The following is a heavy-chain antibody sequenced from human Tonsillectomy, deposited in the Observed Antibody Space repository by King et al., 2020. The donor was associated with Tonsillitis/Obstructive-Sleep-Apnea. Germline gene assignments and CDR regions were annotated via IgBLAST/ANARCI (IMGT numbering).Heavy chain of an antibody. D-gene: IGHD5-18*01. CDR1: GYSFTSYW. Sequence: QLVQSGADVKKPGESLKISCKGSGYSFTSYWIGWVRQMPGKGLEWMGIIYPGDSDTRYSPSFQGQVTISADKSISTAYLQWSSLKASDTAMYYCARGRVYSFITPPARGLDVWGQGTTVTVSS. CDR3: ARGRVYSFITPPARGLDV. CDR2: IYPGDSDT. J-gene: IGHJ6*02. V-gene: IGHV5-51*03.